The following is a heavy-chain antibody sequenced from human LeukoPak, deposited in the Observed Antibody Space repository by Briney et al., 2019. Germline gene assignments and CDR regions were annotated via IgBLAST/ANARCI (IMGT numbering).Heavy chain of an antibody. CDR3: AKEWYYDSSGYYDY. D-gene: IGHD3-22*01. CDR1: GFTVTANY. Sequence: GGSLRLSCAASGFTVTANYMSWVRQAPGKGLEWVSAISGSGGSTYYADSVKGRFTISRDNSKNTLYLQMNSLRAEDTAVYYCAKEWYYDSSGYYDYWGQGTLVTVSS. V-gene: IGHV3-23*01. J-gene: IGHJ4*02. CDR2: ISGSGGST.